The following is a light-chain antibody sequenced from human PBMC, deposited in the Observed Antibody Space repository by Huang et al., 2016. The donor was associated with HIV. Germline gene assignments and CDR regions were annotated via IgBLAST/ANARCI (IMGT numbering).Light chain of an antibody. CDR2: AAS. Sequence: DIQMTQSPSSLSASVGDRVTITCRASQSISSYLNWYQQKPGKAPKLLIFAASSLQSGVPSRVSGSGSGTDFTLTISSLQPEDFATYYCQQSYSNPYTFGQGTKLEIK. CDR3: QQSYSNPYT. V-gene: IGKV1-39*01. CDR1: QSISSY. J-gene: IGKJ2*01.